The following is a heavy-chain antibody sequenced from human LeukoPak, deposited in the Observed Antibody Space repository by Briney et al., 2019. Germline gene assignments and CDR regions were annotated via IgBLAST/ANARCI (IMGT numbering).Heavy chain of an antibody. J-gene: IGHJ6*03. CDR3: ARDLSAPYYYYMDV. Sequence: PSETLSLTCTVSGGSISSYYWSWIRQPPGKGLEWIGYIYYSGSTNYNPSLKSRVTISVDTSKTQFSLKLSSVTAADTAVYYCARDLSAPYYYYMDVWGKGTTVTVSS. CDR1: GGSISSYY. CDR2: IYYSGST. V-gene: IGHV4-59*01.